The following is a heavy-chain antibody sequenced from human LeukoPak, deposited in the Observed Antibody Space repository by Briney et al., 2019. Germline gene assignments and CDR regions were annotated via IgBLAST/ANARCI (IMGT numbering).Heavy chain of an antibody. D-gene: IGHD6-13*01. CDR3: ARGSGDSSSWYRAFDI. CDR1: GFTFSSYS. CDR2: ISSSSSYI. J-gene: IGHJ3*02. V-gene: IGHV3-21*01. Sequence: GGSLRLSCAASGFTFSSYSMNWVRQAPGKGLEWVSSISSSSSYIYYADSVKGRFTISRDNAKNSLYLQMNSLRAEDTAVYYCARGSGDSSSWYRAFDIWGQGTMVTVSS.